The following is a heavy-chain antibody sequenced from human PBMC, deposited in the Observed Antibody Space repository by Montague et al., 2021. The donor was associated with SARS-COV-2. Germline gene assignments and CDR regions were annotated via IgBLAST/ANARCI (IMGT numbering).Heavy chain of an antibody. CDR1: GDSISSYY. J-gene: IGHJ4*01. CDR3: ARVRVGLGGVWRRTVDCYFDD. V-gene: IGHV4-59*10. D-gene: IGHD3-10*01. Sequence: SETLSLTCAVYGDSISSYYWSWIRQPAGKGLEWIGRIYTSGSTNYNPSLKSRVTISVDTSKNQFSLKLSSVTAADTAVYYCARVRVGLGGVWRRTVDCYFDDWGQGTMVTVSS. CDR2: IYTSGST.